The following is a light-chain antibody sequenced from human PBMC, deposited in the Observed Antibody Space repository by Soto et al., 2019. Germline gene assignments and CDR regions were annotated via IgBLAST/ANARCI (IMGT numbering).Light chain of an antibody. J-gene: IGKJ1*01. CDR2: DAS. CDR1: QSISSW. CDR3: QQFIDGWT. V-gene: IGKV1-5*01. Sequence: DIQMTQSPSTLSASVGDRVTITFRASQSISSWLAWYQQKPGKAPNLLIYDASSLESGVPSRFRGSGSETEFTLTISGLQPDDFATYYCQQFIDGWTFGQGTKVDIK.